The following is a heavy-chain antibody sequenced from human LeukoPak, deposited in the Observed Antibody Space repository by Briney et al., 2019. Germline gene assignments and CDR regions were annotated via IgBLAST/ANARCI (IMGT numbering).Heavy chain of an antibody. V-gene: IGHV1-69*13. Sequence: GGSVKVSCTASGGTFSSYAISWVRQAPGQGLEWVGGIIPIFGTANYAQKFQGRVTITADESTSTVYMELSSLRSEDTAVYYCARDRPPGPYYYYGMDVWGQGTTVTVSS. D-gene: IGHD3-10*01. J-gene: IGHJ6*02. CDR2: IIPIFGTA. CDR3: ARDRPPGPYYYYGMDV. CDR1: GGTFSSYA.